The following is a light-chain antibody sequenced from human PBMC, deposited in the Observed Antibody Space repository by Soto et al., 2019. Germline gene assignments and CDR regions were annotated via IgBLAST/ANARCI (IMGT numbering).Light chain of an antibody. CDR3: QAYNTYPIT. CDR1: QSIQSW. V-gene: IGKV1-5*03. Sequence: DIQMTQSPSALSASVGDRVTNTCRARQSIQSWLAWYQQKRGKAPKLLIYKASTLESGVPSRFSGSGSGTEFTLTLSSLQPDDFATYYCQAYNTYPITFGGGTKVEIK. CDR2: KAS. J-gene: IGKJ4*01.